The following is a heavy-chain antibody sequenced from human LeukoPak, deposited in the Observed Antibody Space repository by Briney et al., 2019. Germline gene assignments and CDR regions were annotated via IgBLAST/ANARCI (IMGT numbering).Heavy chain of an antibody. J-gene: IGHJ4*02. CDR2: IYYSGST. V-gene: IGHV4-39*07. D-gene: IGHD2-2*01. CDR1: GGSISSSSYY. CDR3: ARTATLADIVVVPDANGYFDY. Sequence: SETLSLTCTVSGGSISSSSYYWGWIRQPPGKGLEWMGSIYYSGSTYYNPSLKSRVTISVDTSKNQFSLKLSSVTAADTAVYYCARTATLADIVVVPDANGYFDYWGQGTLVTVSS.